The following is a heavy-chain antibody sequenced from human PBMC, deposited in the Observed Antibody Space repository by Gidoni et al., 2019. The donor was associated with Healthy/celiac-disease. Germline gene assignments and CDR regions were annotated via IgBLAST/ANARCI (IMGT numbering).Heavy chain of an antibody. CDR2: IYYSGST. CDR1: GGSISRYY. J-gene: IGHJ4*02. CDR3: ARQPDYYDSSGFDY. Sequence: QVQLQESGPGLVKPSETLSLTCTVSGGSISRYYWSWIRQPPGKGLEWIGYIYYSGSTNYNPSLKSRVTISVDTSKNQFSLKLSSVTAADTAVYYCARQPDYYDSSGFDYWGQGTLVTVSS. D-gene: IGHD3-22*01. V-gene: IGHV4-59*08.